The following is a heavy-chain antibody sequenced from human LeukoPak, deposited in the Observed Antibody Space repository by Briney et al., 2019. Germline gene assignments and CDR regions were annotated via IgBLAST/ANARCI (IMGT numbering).Heavy chain of an antibody. CDR2: ISWNSGSI. J-gene: IGHJ4*02. CDR3: AKEGSGYYLYFDY. V-gene: IGHV3-9*01. Sequence: GGSLRFSCAASGFTFDDYAMHWVRQAPGKGLEWVSGISWNSGSIGYADSVKGRFTISRDNAKNSLYLQMNSLRAEDTALYYCAKEGSGYYLYFDYWGQGTLVTVSS. D-gene: IGHD3-22*01. CDR1: GFTFDDYA.